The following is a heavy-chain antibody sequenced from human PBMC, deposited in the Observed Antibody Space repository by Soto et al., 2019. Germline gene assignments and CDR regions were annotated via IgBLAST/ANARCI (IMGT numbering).Heavy chain of an antibody. CDR2: IYYSGST. CDR1: GGSISSYY. CDR3: ARRHFWSGYYFDY. Sequence: SETLSLTCTVSGGSISSYYWSWIRQPPGKGLEWIGYIYYSGSTNYNPSLKSRVTISVDTSKNQFSLKLSSVTAADTAVYYCARRHFWSGYYFDYWGQGTLVTVSS. J-gene: IGHJ4*02. V-gene: IGHV4-59*08. D-gene: IGHD3-3*02.